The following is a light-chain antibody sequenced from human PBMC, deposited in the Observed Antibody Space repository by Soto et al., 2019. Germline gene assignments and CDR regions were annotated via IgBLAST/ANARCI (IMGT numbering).Light chain of an antibody. J-gene: IGKJ2*01. CDR1: ESISGW. V-gene: IGKV1-5*03. Sequence: DIQMTQSPSTLSASVGDRVIITCRASESISGWLAWYQQKPGRAPNLLIYKASSLASGVPSRFSGSGSGTEFTLTISSLQFDDFATYYCQHYNSYPYTFGQWTKLEIK. CDR3: QHYNSYPYT. CDR2: KAS.